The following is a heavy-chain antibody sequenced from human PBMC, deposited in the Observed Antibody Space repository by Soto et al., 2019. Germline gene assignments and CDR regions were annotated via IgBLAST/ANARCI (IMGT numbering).Heavy chain of an antibody. D-gene: IGHD3-22*01. CDR1: GESFSVYY. Sequence: SETLSLTCGVYGESFSVYYWSWIRQPPGQGLEWIGGIFHSGSTYYNPSLKSRVTISVDMSKNHISLKLTSVTAADTAVYYCARLLDDSRGYYYFDYWGQGTLVTVSS. V-gene: IGHV4-34*12. CDR3: ARLLDDSRGYYYFDY. J-gene: IGHJ4*02. CDR2: IFHSGST.